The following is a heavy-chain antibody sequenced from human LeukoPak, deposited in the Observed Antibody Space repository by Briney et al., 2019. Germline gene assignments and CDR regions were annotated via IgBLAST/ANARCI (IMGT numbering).Heavy chain of an antibody. D-gene: IGHD1-26*01. CDR3: ARNSGSHP. CDR1: EFTFISYW. V-gene: IGHV3-7*01. Sequence: GGSLRLSCLVSEFTFISYWISWVRQAPGKGLEWVANIKQDGSEKYYVDSVKGRFTISRDNAKNSLYLQMNSLRAEDTAVYYCARNSGSHPWGQGTLVTVSS. CDR2: IKQDGSEK. J-gene: IGHJ5*02.